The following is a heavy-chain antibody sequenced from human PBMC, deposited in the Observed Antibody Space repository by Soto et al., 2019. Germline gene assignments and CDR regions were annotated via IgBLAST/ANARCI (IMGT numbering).Heavy chain of an antibody. J-gene: IGHJ6*03. D-gene: IGHD2-2*01. CDR2: INHSGST. CDR3: ARGRKYQLPKYYYYYMDV. V-gene: IGHV4-34*01. CDR1: GGSFSGYY. Sequence: PSETLSLTCAVYGGSFSGYYWSWIRQPPGKGLEWIGEINHSGSTNYNPSLKSRVTISVDTSKNQFSLKLSSVTAADTAVYYCARGRKYQLPKYYYYYMDVWGKGTTVTVSS.